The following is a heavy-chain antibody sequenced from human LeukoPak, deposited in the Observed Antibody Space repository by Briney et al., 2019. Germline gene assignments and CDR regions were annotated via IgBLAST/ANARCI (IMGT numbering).Heavy chain of an antibody. D-gene: IGHD5-24*01. CDR2: IVVGSGNT. CDR1: GFTFTSSA. Sequence: SVKVSCKASGFTFTSSAMQWVRQARGQRLEWIGWIVVGSGNTNYAQKFQERVTITRDMSTSTACMELSSLRSEDTAVYYCAADSDGYNVGDAFDIWGQGTMVTVSS. J-gene: IGHJ3*02. V-gene: IGHV1-58*02. CDR3: AADSDGYNVGDAFDI.